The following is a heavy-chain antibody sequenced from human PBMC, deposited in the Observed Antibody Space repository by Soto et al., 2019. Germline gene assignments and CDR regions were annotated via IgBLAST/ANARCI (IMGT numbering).Heavy chain of an antibody. CDR1: GASIGSNAYY. CDR3: ARRVNWGSASFDS. V-gene: IGHV4-31*03. D-gene: IGHD7-27*01. CDR2: IYYSGNT. Sequence: QVQLQESGPGLVKPSQTLSLTCTVSGASIGSNAYYWSWIRQLPGKGLEWIGYIYYSGNTYYNPSIKSRITISIDTSKSPFSLTLSSVTAADTAVYYCARRVNWGSASFDSWGQGTLVTVSS. J-gene: IGHJ4*02.